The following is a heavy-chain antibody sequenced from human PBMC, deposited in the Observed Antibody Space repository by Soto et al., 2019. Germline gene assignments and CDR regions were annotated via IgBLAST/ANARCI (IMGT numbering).Heavy chain of an antibody. D-gene: IGHD3-10*01. Sequence: GGSLRLSCAASGFTFSSYGMHWVRQAPDKGLEWVAVIWYDGSNKYYADSVKGRFTISRDNSKNTLYLQMNSLRAEDTAVYYCARDFSGSLDYFDYWGQGTLVTVSS. V-gene: IGHV3-33*01. CDR1: GFTFSSYG. J-gene: IGHJ4*02. CDR3: ARDFSGSLDYFDY. CDR2: IWYDGSNK.